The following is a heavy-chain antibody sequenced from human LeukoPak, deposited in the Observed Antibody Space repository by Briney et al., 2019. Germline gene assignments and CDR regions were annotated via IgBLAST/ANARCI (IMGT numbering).Heavy chain of an antibody. CDR1: GGTFSSYA. V-gene: IGHV1-69*13. CDR2: IIPIFGTA. Sequence: ASVKVSCKASGGTFSSYAISWVRQAPGQGLEWMGGIIPIFGTANYAQKFQGRVTITADESTSTAYMELSSLRSEDTAVYYCATTRTGWTGYWGQGTLVTVSS. J-gene: IGHJ4*02. D-gene: IGHD3/OR15-3a*01. CDR3: ATTRTGWTGY.